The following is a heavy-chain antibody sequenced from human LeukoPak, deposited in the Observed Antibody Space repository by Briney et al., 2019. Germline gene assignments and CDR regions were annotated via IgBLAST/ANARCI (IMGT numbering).Heavy chain of an antibody. J-gene: IGHJ4*02. CDR3: ARPVWWLSYFDY. D-gene: IGHD5-12*01. CDR1: GFTFSSQA. CDR2: IPYDGSNK. V-gene: IGHV3-30-3*01. Sequence: GGSLRLSCAVSGFTFSSQAMSWVRQAPGKGLEWVAVIPYDGSNKYYADSVKGRFTISRDNSKNTLYLQMNSLRAEDTAVYYCARPVWWLSYFDYWGQGTLVTVSS.